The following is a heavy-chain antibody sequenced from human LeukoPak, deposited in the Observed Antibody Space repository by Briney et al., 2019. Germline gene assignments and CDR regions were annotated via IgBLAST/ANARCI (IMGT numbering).Heavy chain of an antibody. D-gene: IGHD6-13*01. Sequence: PSETLSLTCTVSGGSISSYYWSWIRQPPGKGLEWIGYIYYSGSTNYNPSLKSRVTISVDTSKNQFSLKLSSVTAADTAVYYCARESIAAAGNPRYNWFDPWGQGTLVTVSS. CDR1: GGSISSYY. J-gene: IGHJ5*02. CDR2: IYYSGST. CDR3: ARESIAAAGNPRYNWFDP. V-gene: IGHV4-59*08.